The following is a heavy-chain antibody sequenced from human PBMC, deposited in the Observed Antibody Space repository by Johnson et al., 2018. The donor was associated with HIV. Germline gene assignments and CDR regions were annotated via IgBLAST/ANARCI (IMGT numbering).Heavy chain of an antibody. CDR1: GFTFSSYW. J-gene: IGHJ3*02. V-gene: IGHV3-66*01. CDR2: IYSGGST. Sequence: VQLVESGGGLVQPGGSLRLSCAASGFTFSSYWMSWVRQAPGKGLEWVSVIYSGGSTYYADSVKGRFTISRDNSKNSVYLQMKSLRAEDTAVYYCARRSGYAFDIWGQGTMVTVSS. CDR3: ARRSGYAFDI. D-gene: IGHD5-24*01.